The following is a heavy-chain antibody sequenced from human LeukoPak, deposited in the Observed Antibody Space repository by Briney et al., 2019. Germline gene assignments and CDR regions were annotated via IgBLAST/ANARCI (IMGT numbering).Heavy chain of an antibody. Sequence: PSETLSLTCSVSGGSISSKSYFWGWIRQPPGKGLERIGYIYHSGSTYYNPSLKSRVTISVDRSKNQFSLKLSSVTAADTAVYYCARSSLYCSSTSCYNWFDPWGQGTLVTVSS. D-gene: IGHD2-2*01. CDR1: GGSISSKSYF. CDR3: ARSSLYCSSTSCYNWFDP. J-gene: IGHJ5*02. CDR2: IYHSGST. V-gene: IGHV4-30-2*01.